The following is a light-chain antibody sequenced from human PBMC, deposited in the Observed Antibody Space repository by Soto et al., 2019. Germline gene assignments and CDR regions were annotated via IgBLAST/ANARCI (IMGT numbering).Light chain of an antibody. CDR2: GAS. J-gene: IGKJ1*01. CDR3: QQYGSSIQT. Sequence: ILLTQLPVPLPLFPGERATLSCRASPSVGSNYSARSQQRPGQPPNLLIFGASHRAPDIPDRFSGSGSGTDFTLTISRLEPEDFAVDYCQQYGSSIQTFGQGTKVDI. CDR1: PSVGSNY. V-gene: IGKV3-20*01.